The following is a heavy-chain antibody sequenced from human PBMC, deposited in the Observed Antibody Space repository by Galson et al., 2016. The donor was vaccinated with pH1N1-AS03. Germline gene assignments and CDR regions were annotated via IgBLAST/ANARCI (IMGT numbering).Heavy chain of an antibody. J-gene: IGHJ2*01. V-gene: IGHV4-59*01. Sequence: SETLSLTCTVSGGSISTSYWNWIRQPPGKEMEWIGYMYQSGTTTYNPSLQSRVTMSVDTSKKQFSLTLTSVTAADTAVHYCAREKRISFGGGRWYFDLWGRGTLVTVSS. CDR1: GGSISTSY. D-gene: IGHD3-16*01. CDR2: MYQSGTT. CDR3: AREKRISFGGGRWYFDL.